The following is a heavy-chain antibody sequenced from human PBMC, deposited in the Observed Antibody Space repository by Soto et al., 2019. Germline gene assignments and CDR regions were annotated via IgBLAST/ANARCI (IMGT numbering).Heavy chain of an antibody. D-gene: IGHD3-3*01. Sequence: ASVKVSCKVSGYTLTELSMHWVRQAPGKGLEWMGGFDPEDGETIYAQKFQGRVTMTEDTSTDTAYMELSSLRSEDTAVYYCATPRGFWSGYYPPVPVADGFDPWGQGTLVTVSS. CDR2: FDPEDGET. V-gene: IGHV1-24*01. CDR1: GYTLTELS. CDR3: ATPRGFWSGYYPPVPVADGFDP. J-gene: IGHJ5*02.